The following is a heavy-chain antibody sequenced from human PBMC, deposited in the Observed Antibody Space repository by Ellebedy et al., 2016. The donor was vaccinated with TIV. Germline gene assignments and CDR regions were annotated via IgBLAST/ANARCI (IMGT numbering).Heavy chain of an antibody. Sequence: GESLKISCAASGFTFVSHAMTWVRQAPGTGLEWVSAINGRGGTTYYADSVKGRFTISRDNSENTLYLQMNNLRAEDTAIYYCAKDSGKYGWNSEYWGQGTQVTVSS. CDR2: INGRGGTT. CDR1: GFTFVSHA. J-gene: IGHJ4*02. D-gene: IGHD3-10*01. V-gene: IGHV3-23*01. CDR3: AKDSGKYGWNSEY.